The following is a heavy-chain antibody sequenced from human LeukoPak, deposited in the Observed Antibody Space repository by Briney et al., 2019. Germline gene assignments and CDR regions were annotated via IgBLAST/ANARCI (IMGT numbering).Heavy chain of an antibody. Sequence: GGPRNPSLAASGFTFKNYGMSWVRQVPGRGLEWAPDISGTGANTYYADSVKGRFTISRDNSKNTLYLQMNSLRGDDTAVYSCAKRYGLGSSPSDYWGQGALVTVSS. J-gene: IGHJ4*02. CDR1: GFTFKNYG. CDR3: AKRYGLGSSPSDY. V-gene: IGHV3-23*01. CDR2: ISGTGANT. D-gene: IGHD3-10*01.